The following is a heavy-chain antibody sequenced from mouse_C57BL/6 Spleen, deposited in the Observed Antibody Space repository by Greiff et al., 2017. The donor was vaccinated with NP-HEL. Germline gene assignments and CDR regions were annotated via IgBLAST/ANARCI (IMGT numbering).Heavy chain of an antibody. V-gene: IGHV1-69*01. CDR2: IDPSDSYT. CDR3: ARSPDYLCAMDY. D-gene: IGHD2-4*01. Sequence: QVQLQQPGAVLVMPGASVKLSCKASGYTFTSYWMHWVKQRPGQGLEWIGEIDPSDSYTSYNQKFKGTSTLPVDTSSSTAYMQLSSLTSEDSAVYYCARSPDYLCAMDYWGQGTSVTVSS. CDR1: GYTFTSYW. J-gene: IGHJ4*01.